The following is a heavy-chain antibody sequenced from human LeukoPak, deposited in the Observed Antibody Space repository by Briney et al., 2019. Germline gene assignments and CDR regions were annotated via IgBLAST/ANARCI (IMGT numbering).Heavy chain of an antibody. J-gene: IGHJ4*02. CDR3: ARVRMWVVPATGSYFDY. D-gene: IGHD2-2*01. Sequence: SETLSLTCTVSGGSISSHYWSWIRQPPGKGLEWIGYIYYSGSTNYNPSLKSRVTISVDTSKNQFSLKLSSVTAADTAVYYCARVRMWVVPATGSYFDYWGQGTLVTVSS. CDR2: IYYSGST. CDR1: GGSISSHY. V-gene: IGHV4-59*11.